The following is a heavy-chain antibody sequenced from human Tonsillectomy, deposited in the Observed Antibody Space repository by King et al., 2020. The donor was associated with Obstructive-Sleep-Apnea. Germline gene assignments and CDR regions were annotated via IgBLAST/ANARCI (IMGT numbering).Heavy chain of an antibody. CDR1: GFTFSSYA. Sequence: QLVQSGGGLVQPGGSLRLSCSASGFTFSSYAMSWVRQAPGKGLEWVSGISGSGGNTYYADSVKGRFTISRDNSKNTLYLQMNSLRAEDTAVYYCAKGPPDYYGSGTYYYFDYWGQGALVTVSS. CDR3: AKGPPDYYGSGTYYYFDY. V-gene: IGHV3-23*04. D-gene: IGHD3-10*01. J-gene: IGHJ4*02. CDR2: ISGSGGNT.